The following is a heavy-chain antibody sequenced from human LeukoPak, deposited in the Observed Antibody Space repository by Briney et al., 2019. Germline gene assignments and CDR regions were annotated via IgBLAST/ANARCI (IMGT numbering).Heavy chain of an antibody. D-gene: IGHD6-6*01. Sequence: SGESLQISCKGLGNSFPSYWFGWGRQIPGKALEWRGIIYPGDSDTRYSPSFQGQVTISADKSISTAYLQWSSLKASDTAMYYCARHRNFYSSSDSWGQGTLVTVSS. J-gene: IGHJ4*02. CDR3: ARHRNFYSSSDS. V-gene: IGHV5-51*01. CDR2: IYPGDSDT. CDR1: GNSFPSYW.